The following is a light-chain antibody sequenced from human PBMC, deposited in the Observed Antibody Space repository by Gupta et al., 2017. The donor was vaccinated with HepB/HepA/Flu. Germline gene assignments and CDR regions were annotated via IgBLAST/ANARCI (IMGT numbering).Light chain of an antibody. CDR2: EDR. V-gene: IGLV1-51*02. CDR3: ATWHNSLRV. J-gene: IGLJ3*02. Sequence: QSVLTQPPSVSAAPGQKVTISCSGSSSNIGSNDVSRYQQRPEAAPKLLIYEDRKRPSEIPDRFSGSKSDTSATLDITGRQTGDEDDYYCATWHNSLRVFGGGTKLTVL. CDR1: SSNIGSND.